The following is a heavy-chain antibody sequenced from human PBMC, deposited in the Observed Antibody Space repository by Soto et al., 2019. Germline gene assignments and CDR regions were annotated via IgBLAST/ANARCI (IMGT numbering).Heavy chain of an antibody. CDR3: AKDSHDILSGYLDY. D-gene: IGHD3-9*01. V-gene: IGHV3-9*01. CDR1: GFTFDDYA. CDR2: ISWNSGSI. Sequence: EVQLVESGGGLVQPGRSLRLSCAASGFTFDDYAMHWVRQAPGKGLEWVSGISWNSGSIGYADSVKGRFTISRDNAKKSLYLQMNGLRAEDTALYYCAKDSHDILSGYLDYWGQGTLVTVSA. J-gene: IGHJ4*02.